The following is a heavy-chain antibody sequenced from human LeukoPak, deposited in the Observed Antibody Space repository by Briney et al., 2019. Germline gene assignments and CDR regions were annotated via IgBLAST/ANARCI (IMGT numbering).Heavy chain of an antibody. V-gene: IGHV4-38-2*02. Sequence: SETRSLTCTVSGFSISNDYYWTWLRQPPGRGLEWIGGIYHSGTTYYNPSLRGRVSISLDTSKTQFSLKLSSVTAADTAVYYCARGKAYSGSYYGIYDYWGQGTLVTVSS. J-gene: IGHJ4*02. CDR2: IYHSGTT. D-gene: IGHD1-26*01. CDR3: ARGKAYSGSYYGIYDY. CDR1: GFSISNDYY.